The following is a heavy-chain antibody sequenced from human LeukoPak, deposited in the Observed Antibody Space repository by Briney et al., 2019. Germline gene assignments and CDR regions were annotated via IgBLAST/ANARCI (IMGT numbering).Heavy chain of an antibody. V-gene: IGHV1-18*01. CDR1: GYTFTGYG. CDR3: ARAAPGVVVVAEWFDP. D-gene: IGHD2-15*01. CDR2: ISAYNGNT. Sequence: ASVKVSCTASGYTFTGYGISWVRQAPGQGLEWMGWISAYNGNTNYAQKLQGRVTMTTYTSTSTAYMELRSLRSDDTAVYYCARAAPGVVVVAEWFDPWGQGTLVTVSS. J-gene: IGHJ5*02.